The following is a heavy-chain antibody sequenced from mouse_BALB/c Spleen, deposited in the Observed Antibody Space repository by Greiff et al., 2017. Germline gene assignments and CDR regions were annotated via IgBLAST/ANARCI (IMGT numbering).Heavy chain of an antibody. J-gene: IGHJ2*01. CDR3: ARAYGNYVDYFDY. CDR1: GFSLTSYG. V-gene: IGHV2-9*02. D-gene: IGHD2-1*01. Sequence: QVQLQQSGPGLVAPSQSLSITCTVSGFSLTSYGVHWVRQPPGKGLEWLGVIWAGGSTNYNSALMSRLSISKDNSKSQVFLKMNSLQTDDTAMYYCARAYGNYVDYFDYWGQGTTLTVSS. CDR2: IWAGGST.